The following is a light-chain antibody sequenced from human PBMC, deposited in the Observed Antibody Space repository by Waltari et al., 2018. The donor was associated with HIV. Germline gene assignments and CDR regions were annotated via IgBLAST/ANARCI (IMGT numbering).Light chain of an antibody. J-gene: IGLJ3*02. Sequence: QSVLTQPPSVSGAPGQRVTLSCTGSSPNIGAGYDVHWYHQLPGTSPKLLIYGNSNRPSGVPDRFSGSKSGTSASLAITGLQAEDEADYYCQSYDSSLSGSVFGGGTKLTVL. V-gene: IGLV1-40*01. CDR1: SPNIGAGYD. CDR2: GNS. CDR3: QSYDSSLSGSV.